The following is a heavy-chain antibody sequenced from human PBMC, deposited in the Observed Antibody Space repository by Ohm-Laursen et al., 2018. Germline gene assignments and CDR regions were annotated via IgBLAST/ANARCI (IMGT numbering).Heavy chain of an antibody. CDR2: IKQDGSKT. CDR3: ARKLYYYDSGDKGWFDP. V-gene: IGHV3-7*01. CDR1: GFTLSTYW. Sequence: GSLRLSCAASGFTLSTYWMSRVRQAPGKGLEWVANIKQDGSKTYYVDSVRGRFTISRDNAQNSLYLQMNSLRAEDTAVYYCARKLYYYDSGDKGWFDPWGQGTLVTVSS. J-gene: IGHJ5*02. D-gene: IGHD3-22*01.